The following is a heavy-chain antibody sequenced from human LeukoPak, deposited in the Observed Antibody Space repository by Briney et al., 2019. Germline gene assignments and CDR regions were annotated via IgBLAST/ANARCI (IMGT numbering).Heavy chain of an antibody. CDR2: ISGSVGST. J-gene: IGHJ4*02. V-gene: IGHV3-23*01. CDR3: AKDRLDYDFWSGYWHY. Sequence: GGSLRLSCAASGFTFSSYAMSWVRQAPGKGLEWVSSISGSVGSTYYADSVKGRFTISRDDSKNTLYLQMNSLRADDTAVYYCAKDRLDYDFWSGYWHYWGQGTLVTVSS. CDR1: GFTFSSYA. D-gene: IGHD3-3*01.